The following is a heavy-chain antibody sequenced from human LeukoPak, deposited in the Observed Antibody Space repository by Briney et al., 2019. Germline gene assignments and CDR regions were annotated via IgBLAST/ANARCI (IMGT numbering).Heavy chain of an antibody. CDR2: ISYDGSYR. CDR3: ARDLTTMIRGVIVAMDV. CDR1: GFTFSNCA. Sequence: GGSLRLSCAASGFTFSNCAMHWVRQAPGKGLEWVAVISYDGSYRYDADSVKGRFAISRGNSKNTLYLQMNSLRAEDTAVYYCARDLTTMIRGVIVAMDVWGQGTTVIVSS. D-gene: IGHD3-10*01. V-gene: IGHV3-30*09. J-gene: IGHJ6*02.